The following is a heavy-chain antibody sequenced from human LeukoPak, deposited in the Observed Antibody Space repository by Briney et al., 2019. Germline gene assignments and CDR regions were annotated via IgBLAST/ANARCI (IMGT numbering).Heavy chain of an antibody. CDR2: IYYSGST. Sequence: SETLSLTCTVSGGSISSYYWSWLRQPPGKGLEWIGYIYYSGSTNYNPSLKSRVTISVDTSKNQFSLKLSSVTAADTAVYYCARRGRAVAGFDYWGQGTLVTVSS. D-gene: IGHD6-19*01. CDR3: ARRGRAVAGFDY. CDR1: GGSISSYY. V-gene: IGHV4-59*08. J-gene: IGHJ4*02.